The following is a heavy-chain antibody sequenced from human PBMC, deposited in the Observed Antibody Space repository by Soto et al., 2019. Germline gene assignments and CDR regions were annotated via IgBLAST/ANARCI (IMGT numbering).Heavy chain of an antibody. J-gene: IGHJ5*02. D-gene: IGHD4-17*01. Sequence: PSETLSLTCTVSGGSISSYFYIWVRQPPGKGLEWIGSVYYTGTTDYNPSLKSRVTISVDTSKNQFSLKLTSVTTADTAVYYCARETTVTTFGWFDPWGQGTLVTVSS. V-gene: IGHV4-59*01. CDR3: ARETTVTTFGWFDP. CDR1: GGSISSYF. CDR2: VYYTGTT.